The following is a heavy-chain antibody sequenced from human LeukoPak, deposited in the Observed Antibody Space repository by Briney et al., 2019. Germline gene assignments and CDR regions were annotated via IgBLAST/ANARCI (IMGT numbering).Heavy chain of an antibody. Sequence: TSQTLSLTCTVSGGSISSGDYYWSWIRQPPGKGLEWIGYIYYSGSTYYNPSLKSRVTISVGTSKNQFSLKLSSVTAADTAVYYCARHKADSSGFSFDYWGQGALVTVSS. D-gene: IGHD3-22*01. CDR1: GGSISSGDYY. V-gene: IGHV4-30-4*08. J-gene: IGHJ4*02. CDR2: IYYSGST. CDR3: ARHKADSSGFSFDY.